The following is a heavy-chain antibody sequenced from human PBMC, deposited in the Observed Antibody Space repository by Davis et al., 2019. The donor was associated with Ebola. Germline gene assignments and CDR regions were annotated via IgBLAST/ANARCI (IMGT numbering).Heavy chain of an antibody. V-gene: IGHV3-30-3*01. D-gene: IGHD5-18*01. CDR3: ARVDVETVVPYFFDY. Sequence: PGGSLRLSCAASGFTFRSYAMHWVRQAPGKGLEWVAVISYDGSNKYYADSVKGRSTISRDISENTLYLQMNSLRAEDTAVYYCARVDVETVVPYFFDYWGQGTLVTVSS. J-gene: IGHJ4*02. CDR1: GFTFRSYA. CDR2: ISYDGSNK.